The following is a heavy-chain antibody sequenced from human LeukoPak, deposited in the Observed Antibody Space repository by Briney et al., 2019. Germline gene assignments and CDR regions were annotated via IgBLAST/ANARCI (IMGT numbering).Heavy chain of an antibody. J-gene: IGHJ4*02. CDR1: GYTFSSYD. V-gene: IGHV1-2*02. Sequence: AASVKVSCKASGYTFSSYDINWVRQAPGQGLEWMGWINPTSGGTNYAQKFQGRVTMTRDTSISTSYMELSRLRSDDTAVYYCARAWLRLNPYFDFWGRGTLVTVSS. CDR3: ARAWLRLNPYFDF. D-gene: IGHD5-12*01. CDR2: INPTSGGT.